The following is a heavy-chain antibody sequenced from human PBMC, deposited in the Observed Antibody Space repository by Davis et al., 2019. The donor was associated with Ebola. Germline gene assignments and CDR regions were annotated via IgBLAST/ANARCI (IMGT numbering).Heavy chain of an antibody. J-gene: IGHJ6*02. V-gene: IGHV1-2*06. CDR2: INPNSGGT. D-gene: IGHD3-22*01. Sequence: AASVTVSCKASGYTFTGNYIQWVRQAPGQGLEWMGRINPNSGGTTYAQKFQGRVTMSRDTSTTTAYMEMSRLRSDDTAVYFCARGGITMMVVPRDYYYGLDVWGQGTTVTVSS. CDR3: ARGGITMMVVPRDYYYGLDV. CDR1: GYTFTGNY.